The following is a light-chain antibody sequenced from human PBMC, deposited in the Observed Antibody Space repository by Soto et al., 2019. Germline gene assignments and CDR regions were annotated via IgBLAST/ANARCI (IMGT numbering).Light chain of an antibody. CDR2: DAS. J-gene: IGKJ1*01. CDR1: QTIGTY. CDR3: QQSYNPPLT. Sequence: IEVTQSPSSLAASLGDRVTITCRASQTIGTYVNWYRQKSGAAPELLIYDASTLQSGVPSRFRGGASGTDFTLTISSLQLDDFATYYCQQSYNPPLTFVQGTKVEIK. V-gene: IGKV1-39*01.